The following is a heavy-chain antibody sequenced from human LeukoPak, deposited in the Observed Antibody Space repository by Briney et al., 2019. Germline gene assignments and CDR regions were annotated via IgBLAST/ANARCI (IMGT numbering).Heavy chain of an antibody. CDR3: VRDRLIRLENFFDY. CDR1: GFTFSNHE. D-gene: IGHD2-21*02. Sequence: GSLRLSCATSGFTFSNHEMNWVRQAPGKGLEWVAYTSRGGSDISYADSVKGRFTISTDNANSSLYLQMNSLRAEDTAVYFCVRDRLIRLENFFDYWGQGTLVTVSS. CDR2: TSRGGSDI. J-gene: IGHJ4*02. V-gene: IGHV3-48*03.